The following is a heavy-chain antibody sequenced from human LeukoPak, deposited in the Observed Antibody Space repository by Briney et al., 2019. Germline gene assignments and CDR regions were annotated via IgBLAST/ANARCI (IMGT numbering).Heavy chain of an antibody. Sequence: SETLSLTCTVSGGSISSGDYYWGWIRQPPGKGLEWIASIYYSGSTYYNPSLKSRVTISVDTSKNQLSLKLSSLTAADTAVYYCARHEYSGSYYGLSWFDPWGQGTLVTVSS. D-gene: IGHD1-26*01. V-gene: IGHV4-39*01. CDR3: ARHEYSGSYYGLSWFDP. J-gene: IGHJ5*02. CDR2: IYYSGST. CDR1: GGSISSGDYY.